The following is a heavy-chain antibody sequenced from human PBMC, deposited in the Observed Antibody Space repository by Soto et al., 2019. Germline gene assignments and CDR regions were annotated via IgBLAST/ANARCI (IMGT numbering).Heavy chain of an antibody. V-gene: IGHV4-59*01. J-gene: IGHJ6*02. CDR1: GGSISSYY. CDR2: IYYSGST. D-gene: IGHD3-10*01. Sequence: SETLSLTCTVSGGSISSYYWSWIRQPPGKGLEWIGYIYYSGSTNYNPSLKSRVTISVDTSKNQFSLKLSSVTAADTAVYYCARDPVYRGVGLGGMDVWGQGTTVTVSS. CDR3: ARDPVYRGVGLGGMDV.